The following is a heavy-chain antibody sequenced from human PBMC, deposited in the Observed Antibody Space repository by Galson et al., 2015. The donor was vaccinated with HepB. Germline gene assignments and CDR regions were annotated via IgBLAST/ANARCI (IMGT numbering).Heavy chain of an antibody. CDR1: GFTFSSSA. CDR3: AAVARSLFDVTDV. V-gene: IGHV1-58*01. J-gene: IGHJ6*02. Sequence: SVKVSCKAPGFTFSSSAVQWVRQARGQRPEWIGLIVVGRGNTNYAQKFQDRVTITRDMSTSTAYMELSSLRAEDTAVYYCAAVARSLFDVTDVWGQGTTVTVSS. CDR2: IVVGRGNT. D-gene: IGHD3-16*01.